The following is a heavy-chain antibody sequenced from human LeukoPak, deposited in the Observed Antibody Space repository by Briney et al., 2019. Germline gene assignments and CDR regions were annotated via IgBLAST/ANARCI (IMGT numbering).Heavy chain of an antibody. J-gene: IGHJ3*02. CDR2: IYYSGSV. V-gene: IGHV4-59*01. CDR1: GGSISSYY. D-gene: IGHD5-12*01. Sequence: SETLSLTCAVSGGSISSYYWSWIRQPPGKGLEWIGYIYYSGSVNYNPSLKSRVTISVDRSKNQFSLNLNSVTAADTAVYYCARVVSGYDPDAFDIWGQGTMVTVSS. CDR3: ARVVSGYDPDAFDI.